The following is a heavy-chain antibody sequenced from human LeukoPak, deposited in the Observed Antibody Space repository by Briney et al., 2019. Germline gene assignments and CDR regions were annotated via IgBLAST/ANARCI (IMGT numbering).Heavy chain of an antibody. V-gene: IGHV1-2*02. Sequence: ASVKVSCKASGYTFTSYYMHWVRQAPGQGLEGMGWINPNSGGTNYAQKFQGRVTMTRDTSISTAYMELSRLRSDDTAVYYCARVRWVGPNWFDPWGQGTLVTVSS. J-gene: IGHJ5*02. CDR3: ARVRWVGPNWFDP. CDR2: INPNSGGT. D-gene: IGHD1-26*01. CDR1: GYTFTSYY.